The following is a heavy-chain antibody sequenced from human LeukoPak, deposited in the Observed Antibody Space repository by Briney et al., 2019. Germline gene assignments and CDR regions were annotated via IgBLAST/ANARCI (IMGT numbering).Heavy chain of an antibody. Sequence: GGSLRLSCAASGFSFNDYDMHWVRHTTGKRLEWVSAISLVGDTYYPASVKGRFTVSRDSAKNFLYLQMNSLRAGDTALYYCARAHVGAGLAFDFWGRGTMVTVSS. J-gene: IGHJ3*01. CDR3: ARAHVGAGLAFDF. V-gene: IGHV3-13*01. CDR1: GFSFNDYD. CDR2: ISLVGDT. D-gene: IGHD1-26*01.